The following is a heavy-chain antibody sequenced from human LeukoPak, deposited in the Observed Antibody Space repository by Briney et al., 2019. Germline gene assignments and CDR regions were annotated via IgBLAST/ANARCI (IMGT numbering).Heavy chain of an antibody. CDR2: FDPEDGET. CDR1: GYTLTELS. D-gene: IGHD2-21*02. J-gene: IGHJ4*02. CDR3: ARAYCGGDCYSLTY. Sequence: GASVKVSCKVSGYTLTELSMHWVRQAPGKGLEWMGGFDPEDGETIYAQKFQGRVTMTEDTSTDTAYMELSSLRSEDTAVYYCARAYCGGDCYSLTYWGQGTLVTVSS. V-gene: IGHV1-24*01.